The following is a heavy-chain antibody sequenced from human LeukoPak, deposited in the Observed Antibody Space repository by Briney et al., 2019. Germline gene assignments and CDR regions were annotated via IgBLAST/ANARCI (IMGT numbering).Heavy chain of an antibody. CDR1: GFTFSNYG. Sequence: GGSLRLSCAASGFTFSNYGLNWVRQAPGKGLEWVSHISSSGSAKYYADSVKGRFTISRDNAKNSLYLQMNSLRAEDTAVYYCARDWVPYYYDSSGYPNWFDPWGQGTLVTVSS. J-gene: IGHJ5*02. CDR2: ISSSGSAK. V-gene: IGHV3-48*01. D-gene: IGHD3-22*01. CDR3: ARDWVPYYYDSSGYPNWFDP.